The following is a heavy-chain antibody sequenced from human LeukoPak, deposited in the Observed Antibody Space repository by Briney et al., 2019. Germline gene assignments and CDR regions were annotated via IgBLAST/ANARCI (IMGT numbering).Heavy chain of an antibody. CDR3: ARAYCSGGSCYWYFDL. CDR1: GDSVSSNSAA. V-gene: IGHV6-1*01. J-gene: IGHJ2*01. CDR2: TYYRSKWYN. Sequence: SQTLSLTCAISGDSVSSNSAAWNWIRQSPSRGLEWLGRTYYRSKWYNDYAVSVKSRITINSDTSKNQFSLQLNSVSPEDTAVYYCARAYCSGGSCYWYFDLWGRGTLVTVSS. D-gene: IGHD2-15*01.